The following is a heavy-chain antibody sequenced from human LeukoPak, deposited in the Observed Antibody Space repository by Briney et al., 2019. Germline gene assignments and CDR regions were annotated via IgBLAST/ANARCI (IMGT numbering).Heavy chain of an antibody. CDR1: GFTFSSYS. Sequence: GGSLRLSCAASGFTFSSYSMNWVRQAPGKGLEWVSSISSSSSYIYYADSVKGRFTISRDNAKNSLYLQMNSLRAEDTAVYYCARVDPGDDAFDIWGQGTMVTVSS. D-gene: IGHD3-16*01. J-gene: IGHJ3*02. V-gene: IGHV3-21*01. CDR2: ISSSSSYI. CDR3: ARVDPGDDAFDI.